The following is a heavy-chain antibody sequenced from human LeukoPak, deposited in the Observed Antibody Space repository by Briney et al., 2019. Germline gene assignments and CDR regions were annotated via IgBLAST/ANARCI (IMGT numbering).Heavy chain of an antibody. CDR1: GYSISSGYY. D-gene: IGHD3-22*01. J-gene: IGHJ3*02. V-gene: IGHV4-38-2*01. CDR2: IYHSGST. Sequence: SETLSLTCAVSGYSISSGYYWGWIRQPPGKGLEWIGSIYHSGSTYYNPSLKSRVTISVDTSKNQFSLKLSSVTAADSAVYYCARRWSDSSGYYLDAFDIWGQGTMVTVSS. CDR3: ARRWSDSSGYYLDAFDI.